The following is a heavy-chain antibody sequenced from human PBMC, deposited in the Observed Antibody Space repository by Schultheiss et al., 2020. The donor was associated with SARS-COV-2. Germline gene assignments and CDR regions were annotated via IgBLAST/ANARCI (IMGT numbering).Heavy chain of an antibody. CDR3: ARDATYYDFWSGYYNWFDP. Sequence: GSLRLSCAASGFTFSSYAMHWVRQAPGKGLEWVAVISYDGSNKYYADSVKGRFTISRDNSKNTLYLQMNSLRAEDTAVYYCARDATYYDFWSGYYNWFDPWGQGTLVTVSS. CDR1: GFTFSSYA. CDR2: ISYDGSNK. D-gene: IGHD3-3*01. J-gene: IGHJ5*02. V-gene: IGHV3-30-3*01.